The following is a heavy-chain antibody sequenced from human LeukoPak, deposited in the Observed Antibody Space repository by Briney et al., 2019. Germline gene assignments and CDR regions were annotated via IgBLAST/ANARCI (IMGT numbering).Heavy chain of an antibody. CDR3: ARAADYYGSGSYYNPFDY. Sequence: ASVKVSCKASGYTFTSYGISWVRQAPGQGLEWVGWISAYNGNTNYAQKLQGRVTMTTDTSTSTAYMELRSLRSDDTAVYYCARAADYYGSGSYYNPFDYWGQGTLVTVSS. V-gene: IGHV1-18*01. CDR2: ISAYNGNT. D-gene: IGHD3-10*01. CDR1: GYTFTSYG. J-gene: IGHJ4*02.